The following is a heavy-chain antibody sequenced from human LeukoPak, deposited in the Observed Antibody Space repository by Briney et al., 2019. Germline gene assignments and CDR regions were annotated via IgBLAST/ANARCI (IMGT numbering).Heavy chain of an antibody. CDR1: GYNLISHY. D-gene: IGHD3-22*01. J-gene: IGHJ4*02. CDR3: ASPGVIDSGGYYNDY. Sequence: ASVKVSCKASGYNLISHYIHWVRQAPGQGLEWMGIIDLSGGTTSFAHKFQGRVTMTSDTTTSTVYMEVSSLRSDDTAVYYCASPGVIDSGGYYNDYWGQGTLVTVSS. CDR2: IDLSGGTT. V-gene: IGHV1-46*01.